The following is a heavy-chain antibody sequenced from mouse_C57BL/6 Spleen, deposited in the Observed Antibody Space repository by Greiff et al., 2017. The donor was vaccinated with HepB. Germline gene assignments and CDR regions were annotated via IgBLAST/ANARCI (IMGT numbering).Heavy chain of an antibody. CDR2: INPNNGGT. D-gene: IGHD1-1*01. J-gene: IGHJ2*01. CDR3: TYYYGSSLFDY. CDR1: GYTFTDYY. Sequence: VQLQQSGPELVKPGASVKISCKASGYTFTDYYMNWVKQSHGKSLEWIGDINPNNGGTSYNQKFKGKATLTVDKSSSTAYMELRSLTSEDSAVYYCTYYYGSSLFDYWGQGTTLTVSS. V-gene: IGHV1-26*01.